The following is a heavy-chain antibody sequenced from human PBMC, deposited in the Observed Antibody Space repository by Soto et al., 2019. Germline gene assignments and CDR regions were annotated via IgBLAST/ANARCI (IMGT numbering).Heavy chain of an antibody. J-gene: IGHJ4*02. CDR1: GSSITSSNW. CDR2: SYHSGSS. CDR3: ARRYYYDSSGYYLGD. D-gene: IGHD3-22*01. V-gene: IGHV4-4*02. Sequence: QVQLRESDPRLVKPSGTLSLTCAVSGSSITSSNWWTWVRQPPGKGLEWIGESYHSGSSNYNPSLKSRVTISVDKSKNQFFLKLTSVTAADTAVYYCARRYYYDSSGYYLGDWGQGTLVNVSS.